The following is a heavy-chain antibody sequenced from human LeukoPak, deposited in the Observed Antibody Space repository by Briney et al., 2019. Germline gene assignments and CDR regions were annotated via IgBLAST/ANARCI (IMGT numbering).Heavy chain of an antibody. CDR1: AGSFSGYY. CDR3: ARDRGGRWLQFY. D-gene: IGHD5-12*01. V-gene: IGHV4-4*07. CDR2: IYTSGST. J-gene: IGHJ4*02. Sequence: SETLSLTCAVYAGSFSGYYWSWIRLPAGKGLEWIGRIYTSGSTNYNPSLKSRVTMSVDTSKNQFSLKLSSVTAADTAVYYCARDRGGRWLQFYWGQGTLVTVSS.